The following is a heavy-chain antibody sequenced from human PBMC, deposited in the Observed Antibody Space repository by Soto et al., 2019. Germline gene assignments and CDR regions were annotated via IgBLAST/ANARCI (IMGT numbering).Heavy chain of an antibody. CDR1: GYTFTSYG. D-gene: IGHD3-22*01. V-gene: IGHV1-18*01. J-gene: IGHJ6*02. CDR2: ISAYDGYT. Sequence: QVQLVQTGAEVKKPGASVKVSCKASGYTFTSYGINWVRQAPGQGLEWLGCISAYDGYTNYAQILQGRVSMTTDTSTKTAYMELRSLRSDDTAMYYCARGGFYDSSGARNYYYYGMNVLGQGTTVTVSS. CDR3: ARGGFYDSSGARNYYYYGMNV.